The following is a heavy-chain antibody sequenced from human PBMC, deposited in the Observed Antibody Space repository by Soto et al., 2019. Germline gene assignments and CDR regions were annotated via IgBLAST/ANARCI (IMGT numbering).Heavy chain of an antibody. CDR2: ISGSGGST. J-gene: IGHJ4*02. V-gene: IGHV3-23*01. CDR1: GFTFRSYA. Sequence: GGSLRLSCAASGFTFRSYAMSWVRQAPGKGLEWVSAISGSGGSTYYADSVKGRFTISRDNSKNTLYLQMNSLRAEDTAVYYCANIVVVPAARWPNYWGQGTLVTVSS. CDR3: ANIVVVPAARWPNY. D-gene: IGHD2-2*01.